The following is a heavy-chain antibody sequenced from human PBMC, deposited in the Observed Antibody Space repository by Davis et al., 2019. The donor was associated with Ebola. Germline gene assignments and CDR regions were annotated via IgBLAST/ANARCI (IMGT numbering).Heavy chain of an antibody. J-gene: IGHJ6*03. CDR2: VNASGGST. CDR1: GFTFSGSA. D-gene: IGHD2-2*01. Sequence: PGGSLRLSCAASGFTFSGSAMHWVRQAPGKGLEWVSDVNASGGSTYYADSVKGRFTISRDNAKNSLYLQMNSLRDEDTAVYYCASYCSSTSWRYYYYYMDVWGKGTTVTVSS. CDR3: ASYCSSTSWRYYYYYMDV. V-gene: IGHV3-48*02.